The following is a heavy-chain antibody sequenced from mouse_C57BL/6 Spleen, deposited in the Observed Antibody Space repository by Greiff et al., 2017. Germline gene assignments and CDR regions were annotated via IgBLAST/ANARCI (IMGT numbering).Heavy chain of an antibody. D-gene: IGHD1-1*01. CDR3: AREDYGSSYAMDY. V-gene: IGHV1-20*01. Sequence: DVQLQESGPELVKPGDSVKISCKASGYSFTGYFMNWVMQSHGKSLEWIGRINPYNGDTFYNQKFKGKATLTVDKSSSTAHMELRSLTSEDSAVYYCAREDYGSSYAMDYWGQGTSVTVSS. CDR2: INPYNGDT. CDR1: GYSFTGYF. J-gene: IGHJ4*01.